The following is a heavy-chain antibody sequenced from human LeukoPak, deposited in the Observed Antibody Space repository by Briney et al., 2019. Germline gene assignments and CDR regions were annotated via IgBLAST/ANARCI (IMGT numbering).Heavy chain of an antibody. Sequence: SETLSLTCTVSGGSISSSSYYWGWIRQPPGKGLEWIGSIYYSGSTYYNPSLKSRVTISVDTSKNQFSLKLSSVTAADTAVYYCARESSEYGPGDSWGQGTLVTVSS. CDR3: ARESSEYGPGDS. J-gene: IGHJ5*02. CDR1: GGSISSSSYY. D-gene: IGHD4-17*01. CDR2: IYYSGST. V-gene: IGHV4-39*07.